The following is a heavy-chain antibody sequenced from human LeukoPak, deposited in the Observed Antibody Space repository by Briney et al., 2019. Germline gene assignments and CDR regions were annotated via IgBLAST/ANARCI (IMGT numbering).Heavy chain of an antibody. D-gene: IGHD6-6*01. J-gene: IGHJ6*02. CDR3: AWLHSSSRFDYYYYGMDV. V-gene: IGHV1-69*02. CDR2: IIPILGIA. Sequence: SVKVSCKASGGTFSSYTISWVRQAPGQGLEWMGRIIPILGIANYAQKFQGRVTITADKSTSTAYMELSSLRSEDTAVYYCAWLHSSSRFDYYYYGMDVWGQGTTVTISS. CDR1: GGTFSSYT.